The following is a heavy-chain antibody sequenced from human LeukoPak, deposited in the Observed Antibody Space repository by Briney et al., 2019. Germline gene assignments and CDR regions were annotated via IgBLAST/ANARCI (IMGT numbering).Heavy chain of an antibody. Sequence: GASVKVSCKASGYTFTSYAMHWVRQAPGQRLEWMGWINAGNGNTKYSQEFQGRVTITRDTSASTAYMELSSLRSEDMAVYYCARYYYGSASGFDYWGQGTLVTVSS. CDR2: INAGNGNT. V-gene: IGHV1-3*03. CDR3: ARYYYGSASGFDY. CDR1: GYTFTSYA. J-gene: IGHJ4*02. D-gene: IGHD3-10*01.